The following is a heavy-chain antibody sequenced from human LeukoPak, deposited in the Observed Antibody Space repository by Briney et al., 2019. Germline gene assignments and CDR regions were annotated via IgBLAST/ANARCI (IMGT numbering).Heavy chain of an antibody. D-gene: IGHD3-10*01. CDR3: ARQGGYYGSGSYESY. Sequence: GSLRLSCAASGFTFSSYSMNWVRQAPGKGLEWIGSIYYSGSTYYNPSLKSRVTISVDTSKNQFSLKLSSVTAADTAVYYCARQGGYYGSGSYESYWGQGTLVTVSS. J-gene: IGHJ4*02. CDR2: IYYSGST. CDR1: GFTFSSYSMN. V-gene: IGHV4-39*01.